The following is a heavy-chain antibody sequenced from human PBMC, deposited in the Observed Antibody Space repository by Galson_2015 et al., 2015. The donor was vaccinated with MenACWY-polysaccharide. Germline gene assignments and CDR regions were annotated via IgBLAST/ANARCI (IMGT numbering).Heavy chain of an antibody. V-gene: IGHV5-51*01. J-gene: IGHJ6*02. D-gene: IGHD3-10*01. CDR3: ARKDHGTGSMDV. CDR1: GYLFTSFA. CDR2: IYPSDSDV. Sequence: QSGAEVKKPGESLQISCKASGYLFTSFAIGWVRQMPGKGLEWLGIIYPSDSDVEYSPSFQGQVTFSADRSTTTAYLQWSSLKASDSAMYYCARKDHGTGSMDVWGQGTTVTVSS.